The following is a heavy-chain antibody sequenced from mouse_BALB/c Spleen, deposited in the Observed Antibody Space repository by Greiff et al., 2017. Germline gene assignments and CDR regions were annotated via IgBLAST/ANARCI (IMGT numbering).Heavy chain of an antibody. CDR1: GYTFTDYV. CDR2: IYPGSGST. CDR3: ARLGYAFAY. J-gene: IGHJ3*01. D-gene: IGHD2-14*01. V-gene: IGHV1-77*01. Sequence: VQLQQSGPELVKPGASVKMSCKASGYTFTDYVISWVKQRTGQGLEWIGEIYPGSGSTYYNEKFKGKATLTADKSSNTAYMQLSSLTSEDSAVYFCARLGYAFAYWGQGTLVTVSA.